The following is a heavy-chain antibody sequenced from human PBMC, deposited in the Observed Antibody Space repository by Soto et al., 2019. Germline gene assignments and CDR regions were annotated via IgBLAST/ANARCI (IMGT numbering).Heavy chain of an antibody. CDR1: GYTFINFY. Sequence: QVQLVQSGAEVKKPGASVKVSCKASGYTFINFYMHWVRQAPGQGLEWMGMINPSGGSTTYAQKFQDRVTMTRDTSTSTMYMELSSLVSEDTAVYYCAKTLLSAGTDFWGQGTLVTVSS. J-gene: IGHJ4*02. CDR3: AKTLLSAGTDF. V-gene: IGHV1-46*03. D-gene: IGHD6-13*01. CDR2: INPSGGST.